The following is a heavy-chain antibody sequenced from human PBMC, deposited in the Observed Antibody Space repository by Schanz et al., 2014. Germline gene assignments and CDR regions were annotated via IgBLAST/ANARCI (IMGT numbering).Heavy chain of an antibody. V-gene: IGHV3-23*01. CDR3: AKDPNLFRDSSGYYYSPFDY. J-gene: IGHJ4*02. D-gene: IGHD3-22*01. CDR1: GFTFNSYA. CDR2: ITGSGGTT. Sequence: EMQLLESGGGLAQPGGSLRLSCVASGFTFNSYAMSWVRQAPGKGLEWVSAITGSGGTTHYADSVKGRFTISRDNSKNTLYLQLNSLRVEDAAKYFCAKDPNLFRDSSGYYYSPFDYWGQGTLVAVSS.